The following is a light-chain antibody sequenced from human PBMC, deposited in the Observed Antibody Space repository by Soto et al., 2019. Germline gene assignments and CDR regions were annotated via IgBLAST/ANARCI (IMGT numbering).Light chain of an antibody. Sequence: QSVLSQPASVSGSPGQSVTISCTGTSSDIGSYNLVSWYHHRPDQAPKLVIYEVTRRPSVDSNRFSGSKSGNTASLTIAGLQPDDEGDYYCCSYAGGRTFVVFGGGTKLTVL. CDR1: SSDIGSYNL. CDR3: CSYAGGRTFVV. CDR2: EVT. V-gene: IGLV2-23*02. J-gene: IGLJ3*02.